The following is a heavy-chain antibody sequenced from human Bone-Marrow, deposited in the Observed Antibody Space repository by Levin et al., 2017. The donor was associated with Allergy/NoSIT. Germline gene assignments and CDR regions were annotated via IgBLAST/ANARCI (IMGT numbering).Heavy chain of an antibody. D-gene: IGHD2-2*01. CDR1: GFNFLTYG. Sequence: VASVKVSCKTSGFNFLTYGISWVRQAPGQGLEWMGWISGFNGNTNYAEKFQDRVTVTTDTSTNTVYLELRGLRSDDTAIYYCARDISPHIAEVPAEWGQGTLVRVSS. CDR3: ARDISPHIAEVPAE. J-gene: IGHJ4*02. V-gene: IGHV1-18*01. CDR2: ISGFNGNT.